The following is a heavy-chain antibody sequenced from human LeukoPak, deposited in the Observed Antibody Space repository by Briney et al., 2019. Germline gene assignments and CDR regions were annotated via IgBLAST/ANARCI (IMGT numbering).Heavy chain of an antibody. CDR3: ARGHSSGWYLLEPFDY. Sequence: ASVKVSCKASGYTFTSYGISWVRQAPGQGLEWMGWISAYNGNTNYAQKLQGRVTMTTDTSTSTAYMELRSLRSDDTAVYYCARGHSSGWYLLEPFDYWGLGTLVTVSS. V-gene: IGHV1-18*01. CDR1: GYTFTSYG. J-gene: IGHJ4*02. CDR2: ISAYNGNT. D-gene: IGHD6-19*01.